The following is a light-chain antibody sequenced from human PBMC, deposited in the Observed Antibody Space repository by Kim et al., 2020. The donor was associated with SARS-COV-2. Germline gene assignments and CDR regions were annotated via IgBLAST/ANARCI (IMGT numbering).Light chain of an antibody. V-gene: IGKV1-5*01. CDR1: QSITSG. J-gene: IGKJ4*01. CDR2: AVS. Sequence: TLYASVGETVTITCRASQSITSGLAWYQQKPGKAPKLLIYAVSSLDSGVPSRFSGSGSGTQFTLTISSLQPDDFATYYCQQHNGYFGGGTKVDIK. CDR3: QQHNGY.